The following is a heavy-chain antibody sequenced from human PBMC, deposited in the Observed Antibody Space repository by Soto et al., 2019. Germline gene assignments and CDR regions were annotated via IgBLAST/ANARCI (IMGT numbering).Heavy chain of an antibody. CDR2: INYRGST. J-gene: IGHJ4*02. Sequence: QVQLQESGPGLVRPSQTLSLTCTVSGGSINSGDSYWNWIRQHPEKGLEWIGYINYRGSTFYNPSLKSRIIISVDTSKNQFSLSLGSVTAADTAVYYCARDAPGVAPYWGQGTLVTVSS. V-gene: IGHV4-31*03. CDR1: GGSINSGDSY. D-gene: IGHD2-15*01. CDR3: ARDAPGVAPY.